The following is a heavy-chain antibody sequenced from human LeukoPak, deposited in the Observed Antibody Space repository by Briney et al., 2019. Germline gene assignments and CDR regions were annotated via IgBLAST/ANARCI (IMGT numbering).Heavy chain of an antibody. CDR2: INHSGST. Sequence: PSETLSPTCAVYGVSFSGYYWSWIRQPPGKGLEWIGEINHSGSTNYNPSLKSRVTISVDTSKNQFSLKLSSVTAADTAVYYCAGRSEGIAVAGYVYWGQGTLVTVSS. CDR3: AGRSEGIAVAGYVY. CDR1: GVSFSGYY. J-gene: IGHJ4*02. V-gene: IGHV4-34*01. D-gene: IGHD6-19*01.